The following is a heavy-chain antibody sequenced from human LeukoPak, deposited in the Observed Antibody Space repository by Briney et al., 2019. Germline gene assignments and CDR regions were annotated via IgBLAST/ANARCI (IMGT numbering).Heavy chain of an antibody. CDR1: GYTFTGYS. CDR2: INPYSGGT. CDR3: ARVTSSGHYFFDY. Sequence: SSVKVSCKASGYTFTGYSMHWVRQAPGQGLEWMGWINPYSGGTSYAQKFQGRVTMARDTSISTANMELSSLRSDDTAVYYCARVTSSGHYFFDYWGQGSLVTVYS. J-gene: IGHJ4*02. D-gene: IGHD3-22*01. V-gene: IGHV1-2*02.